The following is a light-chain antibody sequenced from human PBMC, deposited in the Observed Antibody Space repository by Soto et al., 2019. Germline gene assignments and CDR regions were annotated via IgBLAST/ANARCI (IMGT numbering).Light chain of an antibody. CDR1: QGIGSD. V-gene: IGKV1-6*01. CDR2: AVS. Sequence: AIEMTQSPSSLSASVGDRVTITCRASQGIGSDLAWYQQRPGEAPKLLIYAVSSLQNGVPSRFSGSASDTDFTLTISSLQPEDLATYYCLQDHNYLTFGGGTKVEIK. J-gene: IGKJ4*01. CDR3: LQDHNYLT.